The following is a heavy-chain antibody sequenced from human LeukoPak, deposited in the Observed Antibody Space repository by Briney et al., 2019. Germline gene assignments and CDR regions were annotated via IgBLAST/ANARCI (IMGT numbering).Heavy chain of an antibody. CDR1: GDSISTSNSY. CDR2: IYYSGHT. D-gene: IGHD3-10*01. Sequence: SETLSLTCTVSGDSISTSNSYWGWIRQPPGKGLHWIGMIYYSGHTYYNASLKSRVTISVDTSKNQFSLKVSSVTAADPAVYYCARVFDSGSQAYFYYMDVWGKGTTVTIFS. CDR3: ARVFDSGSQAYFYYMDV. V-gene: IGHV4-39*07. J-gene: IGHJ6*03.